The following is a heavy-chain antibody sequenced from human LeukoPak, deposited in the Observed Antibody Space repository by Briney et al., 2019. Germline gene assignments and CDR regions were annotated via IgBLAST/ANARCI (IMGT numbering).Heavy chain of an antibody. D-gene: IGHD4-17*01. CDR3: AKNYGTSRPFYDY. V-gene: IGHV3-23*01. Sequence: AGSLRLSCAAPGFTFSNYAMTWVRQAPGEVLQWVSAISGDAIYTYYLDSVKGRFTTSTDNSKNTLFLQINSLRADDTAVYYCAKNYGTSRPFYDYWGQGIVVTVAS. CDR2: ISGDAIYT. CDR1: GFTFSNYA. J-gene: IGHJ4*02.